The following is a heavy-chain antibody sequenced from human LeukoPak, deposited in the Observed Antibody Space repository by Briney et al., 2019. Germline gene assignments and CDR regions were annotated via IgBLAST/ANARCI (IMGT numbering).Heavy chain of an antibody. V-gene: IGHV4-34*01. CDR1: GGSFSDYF. J-gene: IGHJ3*02. CDR2: INQSGSS. D-gene: IGHD3-10*01. CDR3: ASIHQVRGSHTFDI. Sequence: PSETLSLTCAVYGGSFSDYFWSWVRQPPGRGLEWIGEINQSGSSTYNPSLKSRVTMSVDTSKNQPSLKMTSVTAADTAVYYCASIHQVRGSHTFDIWGQGTMVTVSS.